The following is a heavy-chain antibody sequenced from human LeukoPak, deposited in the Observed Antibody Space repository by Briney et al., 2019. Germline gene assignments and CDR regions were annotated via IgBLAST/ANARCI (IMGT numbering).Heavy chain of an antibody. J-gene: IGHJ3*02. CDR2: INHSGST. CDR1: GGSFSGYY. CDR3: ARGSAVADHDAFDI. Sequence: SETLSLTCAVYGGSFSGYYWSWIRQPPGKGLEWIGEINHSGSTNYNPSLKSRVTISVDTSKNQFSLKLSSVTAADTAVYYCARGSAVADHDAFDIWGQGTMVTVSS. V-gene: IGHV4-34*01. D-gene: IGHD6-19*01.